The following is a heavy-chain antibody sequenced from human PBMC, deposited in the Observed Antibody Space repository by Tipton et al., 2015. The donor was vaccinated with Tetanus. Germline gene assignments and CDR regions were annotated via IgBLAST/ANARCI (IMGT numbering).Heavy chain of an antibody. V-gene: IGHV4-4*07. J-gene: IGHJ4*02. CDR2: IYSSGST. Sequence: LRLSCTISGGSISSYYWSWIRQPAGKGLEWIGRIYSSGSTHYNPSLKSRVTMSLDTSKTRFSLRLSSVTAADTAVYFCARGVWFGPGPKYYFDYWGQGALVTVSS. CDR1: GGSISSYY. CDR3: ARGVWFGPGPKYYFDY. D-gene: IGHD3-10*01.